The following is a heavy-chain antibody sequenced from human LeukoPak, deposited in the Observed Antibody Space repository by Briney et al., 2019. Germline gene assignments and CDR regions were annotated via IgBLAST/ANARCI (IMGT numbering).Heavy chain of an antibody. D-gene: IGHD2-8*02. CDR3: AKGQTGAPSFYYFFYLDG. J-gene: IGHJ6*03. Sequence: PGGSLRLSCAASGFTFRGYAMAWVRQAPGKGREWVSTITDSGDVTYYTDSVKGRFTISRDNSKNTLYLQMHSLTAEDTALYFCAKGQTGAPSFYYFFYLDGWGKGSTVIVSS. CDR2: ITDSGDVT. CDR1: GFTFRGYA. V-gene: IGHV3-23*01.